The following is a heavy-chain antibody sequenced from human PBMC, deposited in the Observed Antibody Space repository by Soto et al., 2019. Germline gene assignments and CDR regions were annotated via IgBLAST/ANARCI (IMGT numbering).Heavy chain of an antibody. Sequence: QVQLVQSGAEVKKPGSSVKVSCKASGGTFRNYPINWVRQAPGQGLEWMGSIFPLTDTPDYAQNFQDRLTIRADNATSTAYMELSSLTSDDTAMYFCARCPLDVFNYFESWGQGTLVTVSS. CDR2: IFPLTDTP. V-gene: IGHV1-69*08. CDR1: GGTFRNYP. J-gene: IGHJ4*02. CDR3: ARCPLDVFNYFES.